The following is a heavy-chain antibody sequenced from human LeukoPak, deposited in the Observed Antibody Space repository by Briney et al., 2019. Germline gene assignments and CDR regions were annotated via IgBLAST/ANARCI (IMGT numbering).Heavy chain of an antibody. CDR3: AKGVYIAAAQYGF. CDR2: IYYSGAT. CDR1: GGSISTYY. V-gene: IGHV4-59*01. Sequence: SETLSLTCTVSGGSISTYYWNWLRQPPGKGPEWIGYIYYSGATNYNPSLKSRVTISVETSKNQFSLKLSSVTAADTAVYYCAKGVYIAAAQYGFWGQGTLVTVSS. D-gene: IGHD6-13*01. J-gene: IGHJ4*02.